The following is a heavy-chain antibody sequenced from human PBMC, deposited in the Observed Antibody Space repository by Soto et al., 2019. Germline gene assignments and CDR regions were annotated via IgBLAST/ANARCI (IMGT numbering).Heavy chain of an antibody. CDR3: TCIFSGGYGYGFYYYGMDV. Sequence: SETLSLTCTFSGFSISSSSYYLGWIRQPPGKGLEWIGSIYYSGSTYYNPSLKSRVTISVDTSKSQFSLKLSSVTAADTAVYYCTCIFSGGYGYGFYYYGMDVWGQGTTVTVSS. CDR1: GFSISSSSYY. CDR2: IYYSGST. D-gene: IGHD5-18*01. V-gene: IGHV4-39*01. J-gene: IGHJ6*02.